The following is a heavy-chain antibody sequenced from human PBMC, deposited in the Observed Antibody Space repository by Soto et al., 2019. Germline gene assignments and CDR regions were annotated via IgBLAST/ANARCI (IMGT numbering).Heavy chain of an antibody. CDR2: IYSGGST. J-gene: IGHJ4*02. Sequence: EVQLVETGGGLIQPGGSLRLSCAASGFTVSSNYMSWVRQAPGKGLEWVSVIYSGGSTCYADSVKGRFTISRDTSKNTLYLQMNSLRAEDTAVYYCARYGSGWFYFDYWGQGTLVTVSS. CDR1: GFTVSSNY. V-gene: IGHV3-53*02. D-gene: IGHD6-19*01. CDR3: ARYGSGWFYFDY.